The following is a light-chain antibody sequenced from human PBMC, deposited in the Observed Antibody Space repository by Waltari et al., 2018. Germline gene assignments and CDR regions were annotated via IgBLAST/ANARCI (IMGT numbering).Light chain of an antibody. CDR1: QTLSKNY. Sequence: IVLTQSPGTLSLSPGESATLSCRASQTLSKNYLAWYQQTPGQAPRLLIYGASSRAAGIPDRFSGSVSGTYFTLTISRLEPDDFAMYYCQQYGSSVLYTFGQGTKLEIK. V-gene: IGKV3-20*01. J-gene: IGKJ2*01. CDR3: QQYGSSVLYT. CDR2: GAS.